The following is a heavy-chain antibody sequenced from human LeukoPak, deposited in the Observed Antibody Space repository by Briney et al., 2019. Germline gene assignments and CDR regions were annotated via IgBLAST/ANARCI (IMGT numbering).Heavy chain of an antibody. Sequence: VASVKVSCKASGYTFTGYYMHWVRQAPGQGLEWMGWINPNSGGTNYAQKFQGRVTMTRDTSISTAYMELSRLGSDDTAVYYCALEEDSYGLDYWGQGTLVTVSS. D-gene: IGHD5-18*01. CDR3: ALEEDSYGLDY. J-gene: IGHJ4*02. V-gene: IGHV1-2*02. CDR2: INPNSGGT. CDR1: GYTFTGYY.